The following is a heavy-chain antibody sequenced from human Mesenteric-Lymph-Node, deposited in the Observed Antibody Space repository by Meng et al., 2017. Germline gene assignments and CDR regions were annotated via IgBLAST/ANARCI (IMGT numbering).Heavy chain of an antibody. CDR2: IHHSGST. V-gene: IGHV4-4*02. Sequence: QVQLQEPGPGLVKPSGTLSHTCDVTGGFISNNNWWRWVRQPPGKGLEWIGEIHHSGSTSYNPSLKSRVTISVDRSKNQFSLKLTSVTAADTAVYFCAREEGGPLDRWGQGILVTFSS. CDR1: GGFISNNNW. CDR3: AREEGGPLDR. J-gene: IGHJ5*02. D-gene: IGHD3-16*01.